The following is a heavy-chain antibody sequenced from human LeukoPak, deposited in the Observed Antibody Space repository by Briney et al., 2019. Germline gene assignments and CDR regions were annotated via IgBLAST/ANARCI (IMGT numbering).Heavy chain of an antibody. D-gene: IGHD2-2*01. CDR1: GYTFTNYY. V-gene: IGHV1-2*02. CDR3: STEDKYCGSANCGKY. J-gene: IGHJ4*02. CDR2: IIPDSGGA. Sequence: ASVTVSCKTSGYTFTNYYVHWVRQAPRQGLGWMGYIIPDSGGADYDQRFQGRVTMTRDKSISTVYMELSSLRSDDTAVYYCSTEDKYCGSANCGKYWGQGTLVTVSS.